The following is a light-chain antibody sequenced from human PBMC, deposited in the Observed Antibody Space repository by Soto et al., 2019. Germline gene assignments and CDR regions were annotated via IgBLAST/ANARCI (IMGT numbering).Light chain of an antibody. V-gene: IGKV1-39*01. J-gene: IGKJ1*01. CDR3: QQTYSTPRT. Sequence: DIQMTQSPSSLSASVGDTVTISCWASQSISNYLNWYQQKPGKAPNLLIYAAFSLQSGVPSRFSGSGSGTDFTLTISSLQPEDFATYYCQQTYSTPRTFGQGTKVEIK. CDR1: QSISNY. CDR2: AAF.